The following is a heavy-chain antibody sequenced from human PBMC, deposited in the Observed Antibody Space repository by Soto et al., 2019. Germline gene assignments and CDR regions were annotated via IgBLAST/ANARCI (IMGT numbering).Heavy chain of an antibody. J-gene: IGHJ4*02. Sequence: QVQLQESGPGLVKPSETLSLTCTVSGGSISSYYWSWIRQPPAKGLEWIGYIYYSGSIHYNPSLKSRVPISLDTSKSQFSLKLSSVTAADTAVYYCARRYSGYDLYYFDYWGPGTLVTVSS. D-gene: IGHD5-12*01. V-gene: IGHV4-59*01. CDR1: GGSISSYY. CDR3: ARRYSGYDLYYFDY. CDR2: IYYSGSI.